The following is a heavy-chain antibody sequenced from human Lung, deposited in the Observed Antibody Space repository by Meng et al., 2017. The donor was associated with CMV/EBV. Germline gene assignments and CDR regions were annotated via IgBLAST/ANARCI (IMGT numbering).Heavy chain of an antibody. D-gene: IGHD3-16*01. Sequence: GESLKISCKASGYTFTGYYLYWVRQAPGQGLEWMGWIDPNNGGTNYAQRFQGRVTMTRDTSITTVYMELSRLTSDDTAVYYCARKTDTGGWNFHHWGQGTLVTVSS. V-gene: IGHV1-2*02. CDR3: ARKTDTGGWNFHH. CDR1: GYTFTGYY. J-gene: IGHJ1*01. CDR2: IDPNNGGT.